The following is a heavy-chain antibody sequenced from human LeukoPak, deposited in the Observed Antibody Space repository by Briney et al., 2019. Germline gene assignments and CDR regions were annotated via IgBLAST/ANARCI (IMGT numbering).Heavy chain of an antibody. Sequence: PSETLSLTCAVYGGSFSGYYWSWIRQPPGKGLDGIGEINHSGSTNYNPSLKSRVTISVDTSKNQFSLELSSVTAADTAVYYCARGGVSSASGDWFDPWGRGTLVTVSS. CDR1: GGSFSGYY. CDR2: INHSGST. CDR3: ARGGVSSASGDWFDP. D-gene: IGHD3-22*01. V-gene: IGHV4-34*01. J-gene: IGHJ5*02.